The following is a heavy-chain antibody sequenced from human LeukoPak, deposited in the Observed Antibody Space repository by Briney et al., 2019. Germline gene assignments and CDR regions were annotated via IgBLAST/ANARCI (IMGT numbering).Heavy chain of an antibody. J-gene: IGHJ3*02. Sequence: GRSLRLSCAASGFTFSSYAMHWVRQAPGKGLEWVAVISYDGSNKYYADSVKGRFTISRDNSKNTLYLQMNSLRAEDTAVYYCARPDYGDYVAFDIWGQGTMVTVSS. CDR3: ARPDYGDYVAFDI. CDR1: GFTFSSYA. V-gene: IGHV3-30-3*01. D-gene: IGHD4-17*01. CDR2: ISYDGSNK.